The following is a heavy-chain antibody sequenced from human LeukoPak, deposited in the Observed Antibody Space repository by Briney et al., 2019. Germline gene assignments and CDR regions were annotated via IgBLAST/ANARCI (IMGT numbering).Heavy chain of an antibody. J-gene: IGHJ4*02. D-gene: IGHD6-19*01. V-gene: IGHV3-30*02. CDR3: AKYLPYSSGWYHFDY. CDR2: IRYDGSDK. Sequence: GGSLRLSCAASGFTFSSYGMHWVRQAPGKGLERVAFIRYDGSDKYYADSVKGRFTISRDNSKNTLYLQMTSLRAEDTAVYYCAKYLPYSSGWYHFDYWGQGTLVTVSS. CDR1: GFTFSSYG.